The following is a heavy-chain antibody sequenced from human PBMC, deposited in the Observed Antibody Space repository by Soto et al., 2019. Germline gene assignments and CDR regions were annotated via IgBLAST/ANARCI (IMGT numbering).Heavy chain of an antibody. CDR3: ARRGSSSWYGY. V-gene: IGHV4-39*01. CDR2: IYYSGST. D-gene: IGHD6-13*01. CDR1: GGSISSSSYY. J-gene: IGHJ4*02. Sequence: QLQLQESGPGLVKPSETLSLTCTVSGGSISSSSYYWGWIRQPPGKGLEWIGRIYYSGSTYYNPSLKRRVTISVDTSKNQFSLKLSSVTAADTAVYYCARRGSSSWYGYWGQGTLVTVSS.